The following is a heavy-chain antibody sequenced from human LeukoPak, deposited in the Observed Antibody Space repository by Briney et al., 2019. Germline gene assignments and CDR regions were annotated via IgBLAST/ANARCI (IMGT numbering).Heavy chain of an antibody. D-gene: IGHD5-18*01. CDR2: ISGRGDAT. Sequence: GGSLRLSCVASGFDFSVYGMNWVRQAPGKGLEWVSGISGRGDATSYADSVKGRFTISRDNSMQMFYLQINSLRAEDTAVYYCAKGDKPVTSMVYFDSWGQGTLVTVSS. CDR1: GFDFSVYG. V-gene: IGHV3-23*01. CDR3: AKGDKPVTSMVYFDS. J-gene: IGHJ4*02.